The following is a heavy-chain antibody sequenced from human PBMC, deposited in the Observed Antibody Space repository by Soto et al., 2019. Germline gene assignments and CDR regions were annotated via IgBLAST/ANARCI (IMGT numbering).Heavy chain of an antibody. Sequence: SETLSLTCSVSGADINTYSWTWIRQPAGKGLEWIGRIYTSASINYNPSLRGRVTLSVDTSTNQVSLKLASVTAADTAVYYCARGREAGYNFYYGMDVWGQGTTVTVSS. CDR1: GADINTYS. D-gene: IGHD6-19*01. CDR3: ARGREAGYNFYYGMDV. CDR2: IYTSASI. V-gene: IGHV4-4*07. J-gene: IGHJ6*02.